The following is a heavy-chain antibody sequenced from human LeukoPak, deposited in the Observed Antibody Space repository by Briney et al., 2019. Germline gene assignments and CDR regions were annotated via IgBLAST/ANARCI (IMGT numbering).Heavy chain of an antibody. CDR3: ARESLYYYDSSGYFHLFDY. CDR1: GFTFDDYA. D-gene: IGHD3-22*01. CDR2: ISWNSGSI. V-gene: IGHV3-9*01. Sequence: GGSLRLSCAASGFTFDDYAMHWVRQAPGKGLEWVSGISWNSGSIGYADSVKGRFTISRDNAKNSLYLQMNSLRAEDTAVYYCARESLYYYDSSGYFHLFDYWGQGTLVTVS. J-gene: IGHJ4*02.